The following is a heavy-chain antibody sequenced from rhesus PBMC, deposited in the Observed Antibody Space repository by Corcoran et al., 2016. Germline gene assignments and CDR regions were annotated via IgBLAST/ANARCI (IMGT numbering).Heavy chain of an antibody. CDR2: INGNFGST. V-gene: IGHV4-80*01. D-gene: IGHD4-35*01. CDR3: AREDGNTRFDY. Sequence: QVQLQESGPGLVKPSETLSLTCAVSGGSFSSYWWSWIRQPPGRGLEWIGEINGNFGSTNYNPSLKSRVTISKDASKNQFSLRLNSVTAADTAIYYCAREDGNTRFDYWGQGVLVTVSS. J-gene: IGHJ4*01. CDR1: GGSFSSYW.